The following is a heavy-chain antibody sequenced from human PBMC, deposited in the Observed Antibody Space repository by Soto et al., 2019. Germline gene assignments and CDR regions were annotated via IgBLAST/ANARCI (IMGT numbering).Heavy chain of an antibody. Sequence: ESGGGLVKPGGSLRLSCAASGFTFSSYSMNWVRQAPGKGLEWVSSISSSSSFIYYADSVKGRFTISRDNAKNSLYLQMNSRRAEDTAMFYCARSYDILTGYSGFDYWGQGTLVTVSS. CDR3: ARSYDILTGYSGFDY. V-gene: IGHV3-21*01. D-gene: IGHD3-9*01. CDR1: GFTFSSYS. CDR2: ISSSSSFI. J-gene: IGHJ4*02.